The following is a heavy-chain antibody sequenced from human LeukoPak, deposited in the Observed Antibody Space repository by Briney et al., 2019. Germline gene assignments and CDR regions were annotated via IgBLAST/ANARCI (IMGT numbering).Heavy chain of an antibody. CDR2: ISALYGHT. V-gene: IGHV1-18*01. D-gene: IGHD2-8*02. J-gene: IGHJ4*02. CDR3: ARDFYHGHCAGLSCFLLDS. Sequence: ASVKVSCKASGGTFSSYAITWVRQAPGQGLEWMGWISALYGHTNYAQKFQGRVTMTTDTSTSTAYMELGSLRSDDTAVYYCARDFYHGHCAGLSCFLLDSWGQGALVIVSS. CDR1: GGTFSSYA.